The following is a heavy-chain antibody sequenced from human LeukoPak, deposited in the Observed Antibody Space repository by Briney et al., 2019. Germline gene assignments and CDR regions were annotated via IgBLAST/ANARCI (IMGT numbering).Heavy chain of an antibody. D-gene: IGHD3-16*01. J-gene: IGHJ4*02. Sequence: GESLKISCQGSGYSFTSYWIGWVRQMPGKGLEWMGIIYPGDSDTRYSPSFQGQVTISADKSISTAYLQWSSLKASDTAMYYCARKYDYVWGSFGYWGRGTLVTVSS. V-gene: IGHV5-51*01. CDR3: ARKYDYVWGSFGY. CDR1: GYSFTSYW. CDR2: IYPGDSDT.